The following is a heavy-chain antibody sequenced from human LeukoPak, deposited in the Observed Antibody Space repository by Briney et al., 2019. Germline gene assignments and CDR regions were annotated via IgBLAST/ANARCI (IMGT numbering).Heavy chain of an antibody. J-gene: IGHJ4*02. CDR2: ISVYNGNT. CDR3: ARDEYYYDSSGYGY. Sequence: ASVKVSCKASGYTFTSYGISWVRQAPGQGLEWMGWISVYNGNTNYAQKLQGRVTMTTDTSTSTAYMELRSLRSDDTAVYYCARDEYYYDSSGYGYWGQGTLVTVSS. D-gene: IGHD3-22*01. V-gene: IGHV1-18*01. CDR1: GYTFTSYG.